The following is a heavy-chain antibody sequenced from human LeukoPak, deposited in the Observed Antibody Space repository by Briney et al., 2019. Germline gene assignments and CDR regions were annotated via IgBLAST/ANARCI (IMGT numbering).Heavy chain of an antibody. D-gene: IGHD6-19*01. J-gene: IGHJ6*02. CDR3: ARHSSGWYGYYYYGMDV. CDR2: MNPNSGNT. CDR1: GYTFTSYD. V-gene: IGHV1-8*01. Sequence: ASVKVSCKASGYTFTSYDINWVRQATGQGLEWMGWMNPNSGNTGYAQKFQGRVTMTRNTSMSTAYMELSSLRSEDTAVYYCARHSSGWYGYYYYGMDVWGQGTTVTVSS.